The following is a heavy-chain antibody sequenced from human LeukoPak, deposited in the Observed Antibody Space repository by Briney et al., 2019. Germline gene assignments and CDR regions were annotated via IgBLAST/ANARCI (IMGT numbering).Heavy chain of an antibody. Sequence: HPGGSLRLSCAASGFTFSNYAMSWVRQAPGKGLEWVSAISGSGESTYYADSVKGRFTISRDNSKSTLYLQMNSLRAEDTAVYYCAKTPYGSNYKVIDYWGQGTLVTVSS. CDR3: AKTPYGSNYKVIDY. V-gene: IGHV3-23*01. CDR2: ISGSGEST. CDR1: GFTFSNYA. J-gene: IGHJ4*02. D-gene: IGHD2-2*01.